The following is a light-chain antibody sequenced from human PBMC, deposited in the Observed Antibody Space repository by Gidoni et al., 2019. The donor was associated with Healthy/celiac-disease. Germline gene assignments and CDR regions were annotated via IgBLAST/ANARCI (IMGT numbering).Light chain of an antibody. CDR1: NIGSKS. J-gene: IGLJ3*02. CDR2: DDS. CDR3: QVWDSSSDHRWV. Sequence: YVLPQPPSVSVAPGQTDRITCGGNNIGSKSVHWYQQKPGQAPVLVVYDDSDRPSWIPARFSGSTSGNTATLTISRVDAGDEADYYCQVWDSSSDHRWVFGGGTKLTVL. V-gene: IGLV3-21*02.